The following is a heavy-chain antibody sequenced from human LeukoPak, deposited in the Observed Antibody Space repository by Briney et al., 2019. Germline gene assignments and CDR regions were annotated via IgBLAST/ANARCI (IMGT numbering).Heavy chain of an antibody. CDR2: IYYSGST. J-gene: IGHJ4*02. CDR3: ARVESSSSHYNDY. Sequence: SETLSLTCTLSGGSISSSSYYWGWIRQPPGKGLEWVGSIYYSGSTYYNPSLKSRVTISVDTSKNQFSLKLSSVTAADTAVYYCARVESSSSHYNDYWGQGTLVTVSS. V-gene: IGHV4-39*07. D-gene: IGHD6-13*01. CDR1: GGSISSSSYY.